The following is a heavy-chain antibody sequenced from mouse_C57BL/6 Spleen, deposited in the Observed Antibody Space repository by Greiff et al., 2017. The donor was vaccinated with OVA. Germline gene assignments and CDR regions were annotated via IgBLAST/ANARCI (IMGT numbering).Heavy chain of an antibody. D-gene: IGHD1-1*01. Sequence: QVQLQQPGAELVMPGASVKLSCKASGYTFTSYWMHWVKQRPGQGLEWIGEIDPSDSYTNYNQKFKGKSTLTVDKSSSPAYMQLSSLTSEDSAVYYCARHGSRYFDVWGTGTTVTVSS. V-gene: IGHV1-69*01. CDR1: GYTFTSYW. CDR2: IDPSDSYT. J-gene: IGHJ1*03. CDR3: ARHGSRYFDV.